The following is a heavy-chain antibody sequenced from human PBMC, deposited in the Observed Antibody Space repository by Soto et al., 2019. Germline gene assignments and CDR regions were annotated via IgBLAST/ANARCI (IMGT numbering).Heavy chain of an antibody. D-gene: IGHD6-19*01. J-gene: IGHJ4*02. V-gene: IGHV3-48*03. CDR3: TKSADSAGWGVDF. CDR1: GFMFDSYA. Sequence: SLRLSCVASGFMFDSYAMNWVRQAPGKGLEWVSYISPGGDRIYYAESLKGRITISRDNARNPLSLQMNILSDEDTAVYYCTKSADSAGWGVDFWGQGTLVTVSS. CDR2: ISPGGDRI.